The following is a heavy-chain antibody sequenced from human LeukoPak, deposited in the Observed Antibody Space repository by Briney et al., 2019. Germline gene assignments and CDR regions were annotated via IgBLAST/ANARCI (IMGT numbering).Heavy chain of an antibody. V-gene: IGHV1-46*01. CDR1: GYTFTRYY. D-gene: IGHD2-2*01. Sequence: ASVKVPCKASGYTFTRYYMHWVRQAPGQGLEWMGMINPSGGITSYAQNFQGRVTMTRDTSTRTVYMEMSSLRSEDTAVYFCARDLLPSRYCTSTSCSASDSWGQGTLVIVSS. CDR2: INPSGGIT. J-gene: IGHJ4*02. CDR3: ARDLLPSRYCTSTSCSASDS.